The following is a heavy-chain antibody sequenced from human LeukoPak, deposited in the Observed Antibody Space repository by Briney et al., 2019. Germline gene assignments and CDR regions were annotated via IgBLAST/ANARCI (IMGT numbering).Heavy chain of an antibody. CDR1: GGSFSGYY. J-gene: IGHJ4*02. D-gene: IGHD3-22*01. Sequence: PSETLSLTCAVYGGSFSGYYWSWIRQPPGKGLEWIGEINHSGSTNYNPSLKSRVTISADTSKNQFSLKLSSVTAADTAVYYRASGYDSSGSPHDYWGQGTLVTVSS. V-gene: IGHV4-34*01. CDR2: INHSGST. CDR3: ASGYDSSGSPHDY.